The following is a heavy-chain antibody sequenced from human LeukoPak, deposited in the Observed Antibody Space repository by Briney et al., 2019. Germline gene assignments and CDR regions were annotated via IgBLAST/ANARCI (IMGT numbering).Heavy chain of an antibody. CDR1: GGSISSYY. D-gene: IGHD2-2*01. J-gene: IGHJ4*02. CDR3: ARGLGYCSSTSCYHNAGPFDY. Sequence: SETLSLTCTVSGGSISSYYWSWIRQPPGKGLEWNGYIYYSGSTNYNPSLKSRVTISVDTSKNQFSLKLSSVTAADTAVYYCARGLGYCSSTSCYHNAGPFDYWGQGTLVTVSS. V-gene: IGHV4-59*01. CDR2: IYYSGST.